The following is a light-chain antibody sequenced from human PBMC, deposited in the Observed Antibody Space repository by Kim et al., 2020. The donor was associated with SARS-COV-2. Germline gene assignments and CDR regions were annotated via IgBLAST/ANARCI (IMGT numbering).Light chain of an antibody. CDR1: NSNIGSFN. J-gene: IGLJ2*01. Sequence: GQTVTISCSGRNSNIGSFNVNWYQVVPGTAPKLLIFTSYHRPSGVPERFSGSKSGTSASLAISGLLFEDEADYYCSTWDDSLKTILFGGGTQLTVL. CDR2: TSY. V-gene: IGLV1-44*01. CDR3: STWDDSLKTIL.